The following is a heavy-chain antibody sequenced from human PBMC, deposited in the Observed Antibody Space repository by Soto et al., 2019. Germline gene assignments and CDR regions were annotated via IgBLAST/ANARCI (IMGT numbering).Heavy chain of an antibody. V-gene: IGHV1-18*01. Sequence: QVEQVQCEAEVKRPGASAKVSCKASGYTFTSYGFSWVRQAPGQGLEWMGWISAYDGSTNYAQKFQGRVTMTTDTSTSTAYMELKSLRSDDTAVYYCARHNSQWPNWFDPWGQGTLVTVSS. D-gene: IGHD1-1*01. J-gene: IGHJ5*02. CDR3: ARHNSQWPNWFDP. CDR2: ISAYDGST. CDR1: GYTFTSYG.